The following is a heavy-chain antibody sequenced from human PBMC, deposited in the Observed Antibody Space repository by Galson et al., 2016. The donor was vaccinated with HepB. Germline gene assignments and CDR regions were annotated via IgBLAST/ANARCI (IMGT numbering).Heavy chain of an antibody. J-gene: IGHJ3*01. Sequence: TLSLTCTVSAGSISSGGYYWSWIRQHPGKGLEWIGYIYYSGNTYYNPSLKSRVSISLDTCTNQFSLKLSSVTVADTAVYYCARDRRYYDRHDAFDLWGQGTMVTVSS. CDR2: IYYSGNT. V-gene: IGHV4-31*03. CDR3: ARDRRYYDRHDAFDL. D-gene: IGHD3-22*01. CDR1: AGSISSGGYY.